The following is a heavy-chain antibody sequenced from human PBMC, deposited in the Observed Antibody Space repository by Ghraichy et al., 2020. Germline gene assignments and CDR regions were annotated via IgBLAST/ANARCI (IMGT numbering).Heavy chain of an antibody. D-gene: IGHD1-26*01. Sequence: SETLSLTCTVSGGSVSSGSYYWSWIRQPPGKGLEWIGYIYYSGSTNYNPSLKSRVTISVDTSKNQFSLKLSSVTAADTAVYYCASFMKSRRELHYYFDYWGQGTLVTVSS. CDR2: IYYSGST. CDR3: ASFMKSRRELHYYFDY. CDR1: GGSVSSGSYY. J-gene: IGHJ4*02. V-gene: IGHV4-61*01.